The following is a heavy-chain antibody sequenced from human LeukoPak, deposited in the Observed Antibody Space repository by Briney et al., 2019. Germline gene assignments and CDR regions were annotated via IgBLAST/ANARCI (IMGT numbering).Heavy chain of an antibody. CDR2: ISYDGSNK. D-gene: IGHD1-1*01. CDR1: GFTFSSYA. Sequence: GGSLRLSCAASGFTFSSYAMHWVRQAPGKGLEWVAVISYDGSNKYYADSVKGRFTISRDNSKNTLYLQMNSLRAEDTAVYYCARDALEGRGLLDYWGQGTQVTVSS. CDR3: ARDALEGRGLLDY. V-gene: IGHV3-30-3*01. J-gene: IGHJ4*02.